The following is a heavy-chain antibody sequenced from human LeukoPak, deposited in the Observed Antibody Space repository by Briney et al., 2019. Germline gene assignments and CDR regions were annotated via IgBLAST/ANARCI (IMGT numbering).Heavy chain of an antibody. Sequence: PGGSLRLSCAASGLTVSKNYMSWVRQAPGKGLEWVSVIHTGGNTFYADSVKGRFTISRDNSKNTLSLQMNSLRVEDTAVYYCAGDSGWYYLAHWGQGTLVAVSS. J-gene: IGHJ4*02. D-gene: IGHD6-19*01. V-gene: IGHV3-53*01. CDR1: GLTVSKNY. CDR2: IHTGGNT. CDR3: AGDSGWYYLAH.